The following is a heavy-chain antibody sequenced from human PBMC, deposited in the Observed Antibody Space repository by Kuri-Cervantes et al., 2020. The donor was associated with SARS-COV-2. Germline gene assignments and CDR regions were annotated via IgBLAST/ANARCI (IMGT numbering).Heavy chain of an antibody. D-gene: IGHD3-10*01. CDR3: ARNMVRGVNYYYYGMDV. J-gene: IGHJ6*02. CDR1: GFSLSTSGVG. V-gene: IGHV2-5*02. CDR2: IYWDDDK. Sequence: SGPTLVKPTQTRTLTCTFSGFSLSTSGVGVGWIRQPPGKALEWLALIYWDDDKRYSPSLKSRLTISKDTSKNQVVLTMTNMDPVDTATYYCARNMVRGVNYYYYGMDVWGQGTTVTVSS.